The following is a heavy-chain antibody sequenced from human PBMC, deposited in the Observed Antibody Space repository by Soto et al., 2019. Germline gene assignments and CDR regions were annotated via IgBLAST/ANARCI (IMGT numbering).Heavy chain of an antibody. CDR1: GFTFSSYW. CDR3: AREGPAAPYYYYGMDV. J-gene: IGHJ6*02. V-gene: IGHV3-7*01. D-gene: IGHD6-13*01. CDR2: IRQDGSEK. Sequence: VGSLRLSCAASGFTFSSYWMSWVRQAPGKGLEWVANIRQDGSEKYYVDSVKGRFTISRDNAKNSLYLQMNSLRAEDTAVYYCAREGPAAPYYYYGMDVWGQGATVTVSS.